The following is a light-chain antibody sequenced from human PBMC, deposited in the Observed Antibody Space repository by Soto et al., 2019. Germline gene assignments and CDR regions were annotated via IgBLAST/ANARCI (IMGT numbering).Light chain of an antibody. CDR3: QHYNNWPLT. Sequence: EIVMTQSPATLSVSPRERASLSCRASQSVSSNLAWYQQNPGQTPRLLIYATSTRATGIPARFSGSGSATEFTLTISSLQSEDFAVYYCQHYNNWPLTFGGGTKVEIK. J-gene: IGKJ4*01. V-gene: IGKV3-15*01. CDR2: ATS. CDR1: QSVSSN.